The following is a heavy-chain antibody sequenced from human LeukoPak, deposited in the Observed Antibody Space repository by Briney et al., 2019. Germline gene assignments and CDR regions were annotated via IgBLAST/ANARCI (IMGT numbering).Heavy chain of an antibody. CDR3: ARGGVVAAGWFDP. Sequence: SETLSLTCAVSGYSISSGYYWGWIRQPPGKGLEWIGSIYHSGSTYYNPSLKSRVTISVDTSKNQFSLKLSSVTAADTAVYYCARGGVVAAGWFDPWGQGTLVTVSS. CDR1: GYSISSGYY. V-gene: IGHV4-38-2*01. D-gene: IGHD2-15*01. CDR2: IYHSGST. J-gene: IGHJ5*02.